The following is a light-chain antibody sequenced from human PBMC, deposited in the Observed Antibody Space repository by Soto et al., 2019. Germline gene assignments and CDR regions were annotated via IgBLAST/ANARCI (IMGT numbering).Light chain of an antibody. Sequence: QSVLTQPPSVSGAPGQRVTISCTGSSSNIGAGYDVHWYQQLPGTAPKLLIYGNNNRPSGVPDRFSGSKSGTSASLAITGLQAEDEADYYCQSYDSSLSDLVFGTEAQLTVL. CDR1: SSNIGAGYD. J-gene: IGLJ1*01. CDR2: GNN. V-gene: IGLV1-40*01. CDR3: QSYDSSLSDLV.